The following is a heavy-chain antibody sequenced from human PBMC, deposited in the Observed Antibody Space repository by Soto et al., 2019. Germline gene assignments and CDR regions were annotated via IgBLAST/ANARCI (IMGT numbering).Heavy chain of an antibody. J-gene: IGHJ4*02. CDR2: ISSNGGIT. V-gene: IGHV3-64*01. CDR1: GFTFSSYA. CDR3: ARDMGGYSGYGLDH. Sequence: EVQLVESGGGLVQPGGSLRLSCAASGFTFSSYAMHWVRQAPGKGLEYVSAISSNGGITYYANSVKGRFTISRDNSKNTLYLQMGRLRAEDMAVYYWARDMGGYSGYGLDHWGKGTLVTVSS. D-gene: IGHD5-12*01.